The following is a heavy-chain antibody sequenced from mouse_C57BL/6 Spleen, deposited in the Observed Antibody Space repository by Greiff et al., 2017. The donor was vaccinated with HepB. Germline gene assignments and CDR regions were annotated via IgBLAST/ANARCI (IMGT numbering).Heavy chain of an antibody. CDR2: IDPENGDT. V-gene: IGHV14-4*01. J-gene: IGHJ3*01. CDR3: TTYYGSSPAY. CDR1: GFNIKDDY. D-gene: IGHD1-1*01. Sequence: EVQLQQSGAELVRPGASVKLSCTASGFNIKDDYMHWVKQRPEQGLEWIGWIDPENGDTEYASKFQGKATITADTSSNTAYLQLSSLTSVDTAVYYCTTYYGSSPAYWGQGTLVTVAA.